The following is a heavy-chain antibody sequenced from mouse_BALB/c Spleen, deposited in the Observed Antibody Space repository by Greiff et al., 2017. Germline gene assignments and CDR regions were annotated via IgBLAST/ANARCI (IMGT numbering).Heavy chain of an antibody. CDR3: ARGEDMSNYRDY. CDR2: ISCYNGAT. V-gene: IGHV1S34*01. CDR1: GYSFTGYY. J-gene: IGHJ2*01. D-gene: IGHD2-12*01. Sequence: LVKPGASVKISCKASGYSFTGYYMHWVKQSPGKSLEWIGYISCYNGATSYNQKFKGKATFTVDTSSSTAYMQFNSRTSEDSAVYCCARGEDMSNYRDYWGQGTTLTVSA.